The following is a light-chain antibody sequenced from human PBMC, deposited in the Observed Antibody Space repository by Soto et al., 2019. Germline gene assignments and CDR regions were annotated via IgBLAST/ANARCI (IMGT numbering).Light chain of an antibody. CDR3: SSYTTSTTWL. Sequence: QSVLTQPASVSGSPGQSITISCTGTISDVGAYNYVSWYQQHPGKAPKLIIYEVTNRPSGVSFRFSGSKSGSTASLTISGLQADDEADYFCSSYTTSTTWLFGGGTKLTVL. CDR2: EVT. J-gene: IGLJ3*02. CDR1: ISDVGAYNY. V-gene: IGLV2-14*01.